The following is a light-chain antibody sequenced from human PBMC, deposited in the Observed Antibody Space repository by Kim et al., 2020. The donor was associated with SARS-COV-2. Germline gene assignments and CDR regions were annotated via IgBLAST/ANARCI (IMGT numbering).Light chain of an antibody. J-gene: IGLJ2*01. Sequence: SYELTQPPSVSVAPGKTARITCGGNNIGSKSVHWYQQKPGQAPVLVIYYDSDRPSGIPERFSGSNSGNMATLTISRVEAGDEADYYCQVWDSSSDHVVFGGGTKLTV. CDR3: QVWDSSSDHVV. V-gene: IGLV3-21*04. CDR1: NIGSKS. CDR2: YDS.